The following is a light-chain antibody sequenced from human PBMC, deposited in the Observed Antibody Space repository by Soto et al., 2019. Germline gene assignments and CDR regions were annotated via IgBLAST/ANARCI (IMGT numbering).Light chain of an antibody. CDR2: APS. CDR1: QGISSY. V-gene: IGKV1-9*01. CDR3: QQLNSYPLT. Sequence: DIQLTQSPSFLSASVGDRVTITCRASQGISSYLAWYQQKPGKAPKLMIYAPSTLQSMVPSRFSGSGYGKEFTITISRMQTEDFDTYYCQQLNSYPLTFGGGTKVEIK. J-gene: IGKJ4*01.